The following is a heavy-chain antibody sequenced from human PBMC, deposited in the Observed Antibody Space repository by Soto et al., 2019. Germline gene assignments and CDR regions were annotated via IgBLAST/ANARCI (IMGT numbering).Heavy chain of an antibody. CDR3: ARGGDGDD. CDR2: ISGHNGNT. D-gene: IGHD3-16*01. Sequence: QVHLVQSGAEVKKPGASVKVSCKASGYTFTSYGITWVRQAPGQGLEWMGWISGHNGNTDYAQELQGTDIVTRDPSPSTAYLELRSLLSDGPALYSCARGGDGDDWGPGALVTVSS. CDR1: GYTFTSYG. V-gene: IGHV1-18*01. J-gene: IGHJ4*02.